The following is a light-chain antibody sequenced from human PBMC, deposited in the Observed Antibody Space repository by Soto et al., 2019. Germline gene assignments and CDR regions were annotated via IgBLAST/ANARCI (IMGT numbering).Light chain of an antibody. V-gene: IGLV2-14*01. CDR2: DVS. CDR1: SSDVGGYNY. J-gene: IGLJ1*01. Sequence: SVLNQPASLSGSPGQSITISCPGTSSDVGGYNYVSWYQQHPGKAPKLMIYDVSNRPSGVSNRFSGSKSGNTASLTISGLQAEDEADYYCSSYTSSSTVFGTGTKVTVL. CDR3: SSYTSSSTV.